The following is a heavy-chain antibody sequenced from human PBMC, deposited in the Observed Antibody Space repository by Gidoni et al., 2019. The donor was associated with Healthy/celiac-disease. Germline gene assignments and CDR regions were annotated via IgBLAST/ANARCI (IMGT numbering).Heavy chain of an antibody. V-gene: IGHV3-30-3*01. D-gene: IGHD3-22*01. J-gene: IGHJ4*02. CDR2: ISYDGSNK. Sequence: QVQLVESGGGVVQPGRSLRLSCAASGFTFRSYAMHWVRQAPGEGLEWVAVISYDGSNKYYADSVKVRFTISRDNSKNTLYLQMNSLRAEDTAVYYCARDLSPYDSSGYQFDYWGQGTLVTVSS. CDR3: ARDLSPYDSSGYQFDY. CDR1: GFTFRSYA.